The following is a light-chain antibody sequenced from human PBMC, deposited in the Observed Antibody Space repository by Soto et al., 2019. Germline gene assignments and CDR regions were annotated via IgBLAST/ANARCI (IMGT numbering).Light chain of an antibody. CDR1: TNDIGGYNY. Sequence: QSALTQPASVSGSPGQSITISCSGTTNDIGGYNYVSWYQHHPGKVPKVIIYEVRNRPSGVSNRFSGSKSGNTASLTISGLQAEDEADYYCCSYTISDTLVFGGGTKVNVL. CDR2: EVR. V-gene: IGLV2-14*01. CDR3: CSYTISDTLV. J-gene: IGLJ3*02.